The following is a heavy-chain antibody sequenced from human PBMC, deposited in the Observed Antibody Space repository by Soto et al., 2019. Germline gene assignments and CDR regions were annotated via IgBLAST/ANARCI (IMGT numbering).Heavy chain of an antibody. CDR1: GFTFSSYG. CDR3: AIPSYYDFWSGYYTPGMDV. J-gene: IGHJ6*02. D-gene: IGHD3-3*01. Sequence: GGSLRLSCAASGFTFSSYGMHWVRQAPGKGLEWVAVISYDGSNKYYADSVKGRFTISRDNSKNTLYLQMNSLRAEDTAVYYCAIPSYYDFWSGYYTPGMDVWGQGTTVTVSS. CDR2: ISYDGSNK. V-gene: IGHV3-30*03.